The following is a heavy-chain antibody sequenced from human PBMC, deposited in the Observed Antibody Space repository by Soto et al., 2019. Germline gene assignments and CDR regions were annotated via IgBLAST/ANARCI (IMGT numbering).Heavy chain of an antibody. Sequence: QVQLQESGPGLVKPSETLSLTCTVSGGSISSYYWSWIRQPPGKGLEWIGYIYYSGSTNYNPSLKSRVTISVDTSKNQFSLKLSSVTAADTAVYYCARLSYYGSGSYWGQGTLVTVSS. CDR1: GGSISSYY. D-gene: IGHD3-10*01. J-gene: IGHJ4*02. CDR3: ARLSYYGSGSY. CDR2: IYYSGST. V-gene: IGHV4-59*08.